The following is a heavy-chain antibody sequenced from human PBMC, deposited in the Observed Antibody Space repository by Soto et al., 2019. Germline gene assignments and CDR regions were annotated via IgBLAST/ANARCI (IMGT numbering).Heavy chain of an antibody. V-gene: IGHV4-59*01. D-gene: IGHD3-22*01. CDR3: ARVRYYDSSGYYTNWFDP. J-gene: IGHJ5*02. CDR1: GGSISSYD. CDR2: IYYSGST. Sequence: SETLSLTCTVSGGSISSYDWSWIRQPPGKGLEWIGYIYYSGSTNYNPSLKSRVTISVDTSKNQFSLKLSSVTAADTAVYYCARVRYYDSSGYYTNWFDPWGQGTLVTVSS.